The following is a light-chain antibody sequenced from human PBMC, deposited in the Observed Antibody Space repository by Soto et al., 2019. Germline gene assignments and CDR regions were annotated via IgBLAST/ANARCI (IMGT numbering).Light chain of an antibody. CDR2: STN. Sequence: VLTQPPSASGTPGQRVTISCSGSSSNIGSNSVNWYQQLPGTAPKLLIYSTNQRSSGVPDRFPGSKSDTSASLAISGLQSEDEADYYCAAWDDSLNGEVVFGGGTKVTVL. J-gene: IGLJ2*01. CDR1: SSNIGSNS. CDR3: AAWDDSLNGEVV. V-gene: IGLV1-44*01.